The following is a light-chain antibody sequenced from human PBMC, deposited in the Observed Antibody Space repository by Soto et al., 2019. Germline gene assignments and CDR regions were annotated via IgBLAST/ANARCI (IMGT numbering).Light chain of an antibody. CDR3: QHYGSSAL. V-gene: IGKV3-20*01. Sequence: EIVLTQSPGTLSLSPGERATLSCRASQSVSSSYLAWYQQKPGQAPRLLIYGASSRATGIPDRFSGSGSGTHFPLTISRLEPDDFALYYCQHYGSSALFGPGTKVDIK. CDR2: GAS. CDR1: QSVSSSY. J-gene: IGKJ3*01.